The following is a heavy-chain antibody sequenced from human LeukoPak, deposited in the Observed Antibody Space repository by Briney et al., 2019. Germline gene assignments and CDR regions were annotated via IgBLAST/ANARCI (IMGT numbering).Heavy chain of an antibody. CDR3: AKGTYYYYYMGV. D-gene: IGHD3-10*01. CDR2: IYTSGST. CDR1: GGSISSYY. J-gene: IGHJ6*03. V-gene: IGHV4-4*09. Sequence: SETLSLTCTVSGGSISSYYWSWIRQPPGKGLEWIGYIYTSGSTNYNPSLKSRVTISVDTSKNQFSLKPSSVTAADTAVYYCAKGTYYYYYMGVWGKGTTVTVSS.